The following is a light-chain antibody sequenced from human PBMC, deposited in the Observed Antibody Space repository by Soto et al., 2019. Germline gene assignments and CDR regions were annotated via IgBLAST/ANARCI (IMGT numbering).Light chain of an antibody. Sequence: DIQMTQSPSTLSGSVGDRVTITCRASQTISSWLAWYQQKPGKAPKLLIYKASTLKSGVPSRFSGSGSGTEFTLTISSLQPDDFATYYCQHYNSYSGAFGQGTKVEFQ. CDR3: QHYNSYSGA. V-gene: IGKV1-5*03. J-gene: IGKJ1*01. CDR1: QTISSW. CDR2: KAS.